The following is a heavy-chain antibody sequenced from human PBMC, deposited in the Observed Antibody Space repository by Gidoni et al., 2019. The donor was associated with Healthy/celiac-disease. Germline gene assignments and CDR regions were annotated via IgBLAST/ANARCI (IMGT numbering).Heavy chain of an antibody. Sequence: QVQLVASGGGVVQPGRSLRLSCAASGFTFSSYAMHWVRQAPGKGLEWVAVISYDGSNKYYADSVKGRFTISRDNSKNTLYLQMNSLRAEDTAVYYCARDYYDSSGYYVYYYYGMDVWGQGTTVTVSS. CDR2: ISYDGSNK. J-gene: IGHJ6*02. D-gene: IGHD3-22*01. CDR3: ARDYYDSSGYYVYYYYGMDV. CDR1: GFTFSSYA. V-gene: IGHV3-30*04.